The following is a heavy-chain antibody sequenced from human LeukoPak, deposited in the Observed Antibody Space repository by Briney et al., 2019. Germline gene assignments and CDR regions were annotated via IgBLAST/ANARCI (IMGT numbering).Heavy chain of an antibody. CDR1: GFTVSSNY. CDR3: AKDLIGCGGDCYSVDAFDI. D-gene: IGHD2-21*02. V-gene: IGHV3-53*01. Sequence: PGGSLRLSCAASGFTVSSNYMSWVRQAPGKGLEWVSVIYSGGSTYYADSVKGRFTISRDNSKNTLYLQMNSLRAEDTAVYYCAKDLIGCGGDCYSVDAFDIWGQGTMVTVSS. J-gene: IGHJ3*02. CDR2: IYSGGST.